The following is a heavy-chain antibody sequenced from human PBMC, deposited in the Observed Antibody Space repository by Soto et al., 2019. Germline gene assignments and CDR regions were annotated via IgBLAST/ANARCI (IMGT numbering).Heavy chain of an antibody. D-gene: IGHD3-10*01. J-gene: IGHJ4*02. V-gene: IGHV1-69*04. CDR2: MNPILGIA. CDR3: ARITMVRGVIASDY. Sequence: SVKVSCKASGYTFTSYDINWVRQATGQGLEWMGRMNPILGIANYAQKFQGRVTITADKSTSTAYMELSSLRSEDTAVYYCARITMVRGVIASDYWGQGTLVTSPQ. CDR1: GYTFTSYD.